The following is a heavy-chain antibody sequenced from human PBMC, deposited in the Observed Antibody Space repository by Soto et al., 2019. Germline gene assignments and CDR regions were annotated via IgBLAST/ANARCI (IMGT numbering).Heavy chain of an antibody. CDR2: IIPILGIA. CDR3: AGSYYYYYMDV. Sequence: QVQLVQSGAEVKKPGSSVKVSCKASGGTFSSYTISWVRQAPGQGLEWMGRIIPILGIANYAQKFQGRVTITADKSTGRAYMELSSLRSEDTAVYYCAGSYYYYYMDVWGKGTTVTVSS. V-gene: IGHV1-69*02. CDR1: GGTFSSYT. J-gene: IGHJ6*03.